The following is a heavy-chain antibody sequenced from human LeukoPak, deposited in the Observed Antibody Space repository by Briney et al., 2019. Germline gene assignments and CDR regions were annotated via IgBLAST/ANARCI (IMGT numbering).Heavy chain of an antibody. V-gene: IGHV1-69*04. CDR1: GGTFNTYA. CDR2: IIPILDAA. Sequence: SVKVSCKASGGTFNTYAITWVRQAPGQGLEWMGRIIPILDAADSAQKFQGRLTISADKSTGTVYMELSSLRSEDTAIYYCARFPVRGYTYGSVIHHMDVWGQGTTVTVSS. D-gene: IGHD5-18*01. CDR3: ARFPVRGYTYGSVIHHMDV. J-gene: IGHJ6*02.